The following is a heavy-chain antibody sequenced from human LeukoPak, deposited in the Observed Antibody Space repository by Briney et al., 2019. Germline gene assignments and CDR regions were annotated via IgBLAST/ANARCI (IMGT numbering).Heavy chain of an antibody. V-gene: IGHV3-30*18. CDR1: GFTFSSYG. J-gene: IGHJ6*02. CDR3: AKVKEEGPYYYGMDV. CDR2: ISYDGSNK. Sequence: GRSLRLSCAASGFTFSSYGMHWVRQAPGKGLEWVAVISYDGSNKYYADSVKGRFTISRDNSKNTLYLQMNSLRAEDTAVYYCAKVKEEGPYYYGMDVWGQGTTVTVSS.